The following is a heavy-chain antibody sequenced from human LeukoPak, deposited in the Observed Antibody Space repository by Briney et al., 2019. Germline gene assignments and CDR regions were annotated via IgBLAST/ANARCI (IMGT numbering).Heavy chain of an antibody. D-gene: IGHD3-16*01. Sequence: PSGTLSLTCAVSGGSISSSNWWSWIRQPPGKGLEWIGEINHSGSTNYNPSLKSRVTISVDTSKNQFSLKLSSVTAADTAVYYCARFWGLRPYYYYYGMDVWGQGTTVTVSS. V-gene: IGHV4-4*02. CDR1: GGSISSSNW. CDR2: INHSGST. J-gene: IGHJ6*02. CDR3: ARFWGLRPYYYYYGMDV.